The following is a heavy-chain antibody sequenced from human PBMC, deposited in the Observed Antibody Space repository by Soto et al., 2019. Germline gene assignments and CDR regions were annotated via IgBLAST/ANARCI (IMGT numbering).Heavy chain of an antibody. D-gene: IGHD3-9*01. CDR2: IIPIFGTA. J-gene: IGHJ6*02. CDR3: ARGSGFLTGYSYYYYGMDV. V-gene: IGHV1-69*12. Sequence: QVQLEQSVAEVKKPGSSVKVSCKASGGTFSSYAISWVRQAPGQGLEWMGGIIPIFGTANYAQKFQGRVTITADESTSTAYMELSSLRSEDTAVYYCARGSGFLTGYSYYYYGMDVWGQGTTVTVSS. CDR1: GGTFSSYA.